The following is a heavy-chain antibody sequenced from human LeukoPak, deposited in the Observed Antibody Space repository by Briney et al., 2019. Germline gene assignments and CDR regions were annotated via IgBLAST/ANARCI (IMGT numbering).Heavy chain of an antibody. D-gene: IGHD2-2*01. J-gene: IGHJ4*02. V-gene: IGHV3-30*18. Sequence: GGSLRLSCAASGFTFSNYAMQWVRQAPGKGLEWVAIMSHDGSKKYSADSVKGRFIISRDNSKNTLYLQMNSLRAEDTAVYYCAKDGPSRQAGVPAAVDYWREGTLVAV. CDR3: AKDGPSRQAGVPAAVDY. CDR1: GFTFSNYA. CDR2: MSHDGSKK.